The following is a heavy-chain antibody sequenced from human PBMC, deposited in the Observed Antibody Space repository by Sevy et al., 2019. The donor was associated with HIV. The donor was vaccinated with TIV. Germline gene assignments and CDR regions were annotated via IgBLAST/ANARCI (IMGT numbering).Heavy chain of an antibody. V-gene: IGHV3-30-3*01. CDR1: GFTFNRYS. J-gene: IGHJ1*01. CDR3: ALERLSSDVAEYFQN. CDR2: ISFDATNK. Sequence: GSLRLSCSASGFTFNRYSMHWVRQAPGKGLEWVATISFDATNKHYPDSVKGRFTISRDNFQNSLFLQMDSLSPEDTAVYYCALERLSSDVAEYFQNWGQGTLVTVSS. D-gene: IGHD1-1*01.